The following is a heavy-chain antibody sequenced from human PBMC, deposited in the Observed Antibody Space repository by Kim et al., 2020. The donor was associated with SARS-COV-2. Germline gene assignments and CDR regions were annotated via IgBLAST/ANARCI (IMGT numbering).Heavy chain of an antibody. CDR3: ARSGVVPARDAFDI. V-gene: IGHV4-39*01. D-gene: IGHD2-2*01. Sequence: NPSLKSRVTISVDTSKNQFSLKLSSVTAADTAVYYCARSGVVPARDAFDIWGQGTMVTVSS. J-gene: IGHJ3*02.